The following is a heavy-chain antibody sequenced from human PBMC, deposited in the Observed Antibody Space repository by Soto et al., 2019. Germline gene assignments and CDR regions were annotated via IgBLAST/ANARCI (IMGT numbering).Heavy chain of an antibody. CDR3: AREGSYGAYKFEHRRRLWSLGF. V-gene: IGHV4-4*07. Sequence: SEPLSLTCTVSGGSINTFYWSWVRQPAGKGLEWIGRIFSSGSTSFNPSLESRVAMSVDTSKNHFSLNLSSVTAADMAVYYCAREGSYGAYKFEHRRRLWSLGFWGQGALGTVSS. CDR1: GGSINTFY. D-gene: IGHD3-10*01. J-gene: IGHJ4*02. CDR2: IFSSGST.